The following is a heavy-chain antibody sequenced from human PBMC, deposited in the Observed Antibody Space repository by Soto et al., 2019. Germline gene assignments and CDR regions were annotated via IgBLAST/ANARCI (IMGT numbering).Heavy chain of an antibody. Sequence: EVQLVESGGGLVKPGGSLRLSCAASGFTFSSYSMNWVRQAPGKGLEWVSSISSSSSYIYYADPVKGRFTISRDNAKNSLYLQMNSLRAEDTAVYYCARAKGYSSSSGYGMDVWGQGTTVTVSS. CDR3: ARAKGYSSSSGYGMDV. J-gene: IGHJ6*02. CDR1: GFTFSSYS. CDR2: ISSSSSYI. V-gene: IGHV3-21*01. D-gene: IGHD6-6*01.